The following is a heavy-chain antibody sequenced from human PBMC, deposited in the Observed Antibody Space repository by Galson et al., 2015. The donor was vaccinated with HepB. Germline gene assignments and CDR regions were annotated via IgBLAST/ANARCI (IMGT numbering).Heavy chain of an antibody. D-gene: IGHD6-13*01. J-gene: IGHJ4*02. CDR2: ISWDGGPT. CDR3: AKQSSSWEGVIES. Sequence: SLRLSCAASGFTFDDYVMHWVRQAPGKGLEWISLISWDGGPTYYADSVKGRFTVSRDNSQNSLFLQMASLTTDDTALYYCAKQSSSWEGVIESWGQGTLVTVSS. V-gene: IGHV3-43D*03. CDR1: GFTFDDYV.